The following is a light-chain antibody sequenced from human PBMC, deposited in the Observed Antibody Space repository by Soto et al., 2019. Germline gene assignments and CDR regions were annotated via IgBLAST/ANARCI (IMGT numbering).Light chain of an antibody. CDR3: HQYGSSAWT. J-gene: IGKJ1*01. V-gene: IGKV3-20*01. Sequence: EIVLTQSPGTLSLSPGERATLSCRASQSVSSSYLAWYQQKPGQAPRLLIYGASSRATGIPDRFSGSGSGTDFTLTISRLEPEDFAVYYCHQYGSSAWTVGQWTKVDIX. CDR2: GAS. CDR1: QSVSSSY.